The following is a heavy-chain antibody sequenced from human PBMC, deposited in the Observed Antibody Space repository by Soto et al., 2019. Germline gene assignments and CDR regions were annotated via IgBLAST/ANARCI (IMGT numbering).Heavy chain of an antibody. CDR1: GFTFSSDS. V-gene: IGHV3-48*01. Sequence: EVQLVESGGGVVQPGGALRLACAASGFTFSSDSTNWVRQAPGKGLEGGSYISSSSSTIYYADSVKGRLTLSRDKAKNSLSLQIRSLRAEDTAVYYCARESRSNLAARPHLSDYWGQGTLVTVSS. D-gene: IGHD6-6*01. J-gene: IGHJ4*02. CDR3: ARESRSNLAARPHLSDY. CDR2: ISSSSSTI.